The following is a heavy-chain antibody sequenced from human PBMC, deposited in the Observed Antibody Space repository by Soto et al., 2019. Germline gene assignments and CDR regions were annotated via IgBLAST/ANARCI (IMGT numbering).Heavy chain of an antibody. V-gene: IGHV5-51*01. CDR2: IYPGDSDT. Sequence: PGESLKISCKGSGYCFTSYCIGWEPAMCGTGLERMWIIYPGDSDTRYSPSPQGQVTISADKSISTAYLQWSSLKASDTAMYYCARHIKKYSSSWYYGMDVWGQGTTVTVSS. J-gene: IGHJ6*02. CDR1: GYCFTSYC. D-gene: IGHD6-13*01. CDR3: ARHIKKYSSSWYYGMDV.